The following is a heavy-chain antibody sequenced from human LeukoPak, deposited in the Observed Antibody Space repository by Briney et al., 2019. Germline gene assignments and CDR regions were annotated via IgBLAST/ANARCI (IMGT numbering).Heavy chain of an antibody. CDR2: INHSGST. J-gene: IGHJ4*02. D-gene: IGHD6-13*01. CDR3: ARGPPGAAAGLFFDY. CDR1: GGFFSGYY. Sequence: SETLSLTCAVYGGFFSGYYWSWIRQPPGKGLEWIGEINHSGSTNYNPSLKSRVTISVDTSKNQFSLKLNSVTAVDTAVYYCARGPPGAAAGLFFDYWGQGTLVTVSS. V-gene: IGHV4-34*01.